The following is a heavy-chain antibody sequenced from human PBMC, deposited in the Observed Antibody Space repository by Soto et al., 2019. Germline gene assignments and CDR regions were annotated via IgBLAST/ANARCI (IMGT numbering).Heavy chain of an antibody. CDR2: ISYDGSNK. J-gene: IGHJ4*02. CDR3: AKIRVDTAMALDY. V-gene: IGHV3-30*18. CDR1: GFTFSSYG. Sequence: GSLRLSCAASGFTFSSYGMHWVRQAPGKGLEWVAVISYDGSNKYYADSVKGRFTISRDNSKNTLYLQMNSLRAEDTAVYYCAKIRVDTAMALDYWGQGTLVTVSS. D-gene: IGHD5-18*01.